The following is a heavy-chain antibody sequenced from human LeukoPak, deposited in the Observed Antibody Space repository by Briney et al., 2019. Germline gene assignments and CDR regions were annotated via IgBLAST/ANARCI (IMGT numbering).Heavy chain of an antibody. CDR1: GGSISSGGYY. CDR3: ARVENVIYYDSRAGAFDI. J-gene: IGHJ3*02. V-gene: IGHV4-31*03. Sequence: SETLSLTCTVSGGSISSGGYYWSWIRQHPGKGLEWIGYIYYSGSTYYNPSLKSRVTISVDTSKNQFSLKLSSVTAADAAVYYCARVENVIYYDSRAGAFDIWGQGTMVTVSS. CDR2: IYYSGST. D-gene: IGHD3-22*01.